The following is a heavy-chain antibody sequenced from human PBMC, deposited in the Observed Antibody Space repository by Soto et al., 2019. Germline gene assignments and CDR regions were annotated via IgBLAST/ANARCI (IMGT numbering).Heavy chain of an antibody. V-gene: IGHV3-30*04. D-gene: IGHD6-19*01. CDR2: ISYDGSSK. CDR3: VRTSAWYMMVDF. Sequence: QVQLVESGGGVVQPGMSLRLSCAASGFTFSSCVMHWVRQAPGKGLEWVAVISYDGSSKYYADSVKGRFTVSRDNSKNALYLQMNSLRSEDTAVYYCVRTSAWYMMVDFWGQGTLVTVSS. CDR1: GFTFSSCV. J-gene: IGHJ4*02.